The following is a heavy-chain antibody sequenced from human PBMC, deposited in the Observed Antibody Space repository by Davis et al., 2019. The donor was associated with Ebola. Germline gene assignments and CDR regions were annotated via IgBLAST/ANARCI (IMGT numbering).Heavy chain of an antibody. CDR2: IDTHGSIT. CDR1: GFTFSNFW. J-gene: IGHJ4*02. Sequence: GESLKISCAASGFTFSNFWMHWVRQVPGKGLVWVSRIDTHGSITNYADSVKGRFTISRDNVKNTLYLQMDSLRAEDTAVYYCTRDIGGVRAFWGQGRLVTVSS. D-gene: IGHD3-16*01. CDR3: TRDIGGVRAF. V-gene: IGHV3-74*01.